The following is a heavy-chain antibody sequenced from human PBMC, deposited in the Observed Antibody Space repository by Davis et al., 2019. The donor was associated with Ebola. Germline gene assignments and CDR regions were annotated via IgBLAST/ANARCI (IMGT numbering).Heavy chain of an antibody. Sequence: HTGGSLRLSCAASGFTFSSYWMHWVRQAPGKGLVWVSRMNSDGSSTSYAESVKGRFTISRDNAKNTLYLQMNSLRVEDTAVYYCARDLPGGDWYFDLWGRGTLVTVSS. CDR1: GFTFSSYW. J-gene: IGHJ2*01. D-gene: IGHD1-14*01. CDR2: MNSDGSST. CDR3: ARDLPGGDWYFDL. V-gene: IGHV3-74*01.